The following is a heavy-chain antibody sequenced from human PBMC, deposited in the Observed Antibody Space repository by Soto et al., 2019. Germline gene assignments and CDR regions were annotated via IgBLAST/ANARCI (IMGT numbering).Heavy chain of an antibody. Sequence: GASVKVSCKASGYTFTSYYMHWVRQAPGQGLEWMGIINPSGGSTSYAQKFQGRVTMTRDTSTSTVYMELSSLRSEDTAVYYCARDSSTAPYSPYGMDVWGQGTTVTVSS. CDR2: INPSGGST. D-gene: IGHD2-15*01. CDR1: GYTFTSYY. J-gene: IGHJ6*02. V-gene: IGHV1-46*01. CDR3: ARDSSTAPYSPYGMDV.